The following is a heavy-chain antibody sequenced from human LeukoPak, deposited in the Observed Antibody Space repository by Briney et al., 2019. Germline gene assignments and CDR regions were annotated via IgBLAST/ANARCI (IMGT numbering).Heavy chain of an antibody. CDR3: ARGKYTSFDN. CDR1: GDSIFTNNVA. D-gene: IGHD6-6*01. J-gene: IGHJ4*02. CDR2: TYYRSKWSF. Sequence: SQTLSLTCAISGDSIFTNNVAWNWIRQSPSRGLEWLGRTYYRSKWSFDYAVSVKSRITINADTSKNQFSLQLSSVTPGDTAVYYCARGKYTSFDNWGQGTLVTVSS. V-gene: IGHV6-1*01.